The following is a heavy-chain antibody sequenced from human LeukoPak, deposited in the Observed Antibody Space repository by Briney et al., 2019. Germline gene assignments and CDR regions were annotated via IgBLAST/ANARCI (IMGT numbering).Heavy chain of an antibody. CDR2: ISIDGTST. V-gene: IGHV3-74*01. J-gene: IGHJ3*01. D-gene: IGHD4-23*01. CDR3: VRRGGGSNAFEV. Sequence: GGSLSLLCAASGFPDNTYWMVWVRRAPGKGLVWVSRISIDGTSTAYAESVKGRFTISRNTAENTLHQQMNSLRVEETAVYYCVRRGGGSNAFEVWGQGTTVTVSS. CDR1: GFPDNTYW.